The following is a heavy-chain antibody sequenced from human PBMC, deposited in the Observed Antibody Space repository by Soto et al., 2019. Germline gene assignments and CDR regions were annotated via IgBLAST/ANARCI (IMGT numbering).Heavy chain of an antibody. J-gene: IGHJ4*02. D-gene: IGHD2-2*01. Sequence: QVQLVQSGAEVKKPGASVKVSCKASGYTFTSYGISWVQQAPGQGLEWMGWISAYNGNTNYAQKLQGRVTMTTDTSTSTAYMELRSLRSDDTAVYYCARGGRGYCSSTSCFKPFFDYWGQGTLVTVSS. CDR1: GYTFTSYG. CDR3: ARGGRGYCSSTSCFKPFFDY. CDR2: ISAYNGNT. V-gene: IGHV1-18*01.